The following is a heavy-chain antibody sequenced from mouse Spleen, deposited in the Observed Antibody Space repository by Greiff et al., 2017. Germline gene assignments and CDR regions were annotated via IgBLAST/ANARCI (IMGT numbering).Heavy chain of an antibody. CDR2: IDPSDSYT. J-gene: IGHJ4*01. V-gene: IGHV1-69*01. CDR3: ASIAAMDY. CDR1: GYTFTSYW. Sequence: VQLQQPGAELVMPGASVKLSCKASGYTFTSYWMHWVKQRPGQGLEWIGEIDPSDSYTNYNQKFKGKATLTVDKSSSTAYMQLSSLTSEDSAVYYCASIAAMDYWGQGTSVTVSS.